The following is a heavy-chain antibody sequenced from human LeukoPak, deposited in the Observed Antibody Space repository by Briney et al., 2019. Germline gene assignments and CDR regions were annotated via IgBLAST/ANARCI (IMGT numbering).Heavy chain of an antibody. D-gene: IGHD3-22*01. Sequence: GGSLRLSCAASGITFNSQTMSWVRQAPGNGLEWVSTISGTSGSTNYADSVKGRFTISRDTSKNTLFLQMNSLRAEDTAIYYCAKKTHGSGYHPFDYWGQGTLVTVSS. CDR1: GITFNSQT. CDR3: AKKTHGSGYHPFDY. V-gene: IGHV3-23*01. J-gene: IGHJ4*02. CDR2: ISGTSGST.